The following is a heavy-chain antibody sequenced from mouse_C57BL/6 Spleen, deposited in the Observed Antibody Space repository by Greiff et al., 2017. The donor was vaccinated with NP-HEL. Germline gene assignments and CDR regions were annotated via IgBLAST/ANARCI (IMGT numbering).Heavy chain of an antibody. Sequence: QVTLKESGPGILQSSQTLSLTCSFSGFSLSTSGMGVSWIRQPSGKGLEGLAHIYWDDDKRYNPSLKSRLTISKDTSRNQVFLKITSVDTADTATYYCAHDGHYGGFAYWGQGTLVTVSA. D-gene: IGHD2-3*01. J-gene: IGHJ3*01. CDR3: AHDGHYGGFAY. V-gene: IGHV8-12*01. CDR1: GFSLSTSGMG. CDR2: IYWDDDK.